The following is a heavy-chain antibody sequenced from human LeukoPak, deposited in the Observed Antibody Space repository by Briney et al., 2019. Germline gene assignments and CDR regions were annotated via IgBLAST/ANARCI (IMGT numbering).Heavy chain of an antibody. CDR3: ARTFIAVATNYYYYGMDV. CDR1: GGTFSSYA. D-gene: IGHD6-19*01. CDR2: IIPIFGTA. J-gene: IGHJ6*02. Sequence: SVKVSCKSSGGTFSSYAIIWVRQAPGQGLEWMGGIIPIFGTANYAQKFQGRVTITADESTSTAYMELSSLRSEDTAVYYCARTFIAVATNYYYYGMDVWGQGTTVTVSS. V-gene: IGHV1-69*13.